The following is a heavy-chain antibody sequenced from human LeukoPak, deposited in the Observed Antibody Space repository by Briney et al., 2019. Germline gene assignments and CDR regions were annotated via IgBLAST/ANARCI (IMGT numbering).Heavy chain of an antibody. Sequence: GGSLRLSCAASGFTFSSYGMHWVRQAPGKGLEWVAVIWYDGSNKYYADSVKGRFTISRDNSKNTLYLQMNSLRAEDTAVYYCARVSPRVGATYYFDYWGQGTLVTVSS. CDR1: GFTFSSYG. D-gene: IGHD1-26*01. CDR3: ARVSPRVGATYYFDY. V-gene: IGHV3-33*01. J-gene: IGHJ4*02. CDR2: IWYDGSNK.